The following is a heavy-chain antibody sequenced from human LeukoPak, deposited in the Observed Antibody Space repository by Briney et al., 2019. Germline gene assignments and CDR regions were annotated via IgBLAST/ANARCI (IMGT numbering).Heavy chain of an antibody. CDR2: INSDGSST. CDR1: GFTFSSYW. Sequence: GGSLRLSCAASGFTFSSYWMHWVRQAPGKGLLWVSRINSDGSSTSYADSVKGRFTISRDNAKNTLYLQMNSLRAEDTAVYYCASATVTKDAMDVWGKGTTVTVSS. J-gene: IGHJ6*03. V-gene: IGHV3-74*01. CDR3: ASATVTKDAMDV. D-gene: IGHD4-17*01.